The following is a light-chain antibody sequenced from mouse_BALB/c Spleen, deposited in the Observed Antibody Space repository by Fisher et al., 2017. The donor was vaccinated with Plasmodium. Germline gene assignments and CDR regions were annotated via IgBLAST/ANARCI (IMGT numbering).Light chain of an antibody. V-gene: IGKV1-117*01. J-gene: IGKJ5*01. CDR1: QSIVHSNGDTY. Sequence: DIVLTQSPLSLPVSLGDQASISCRSSQSIVHSNGDTYLEWFLQKPGQSPKLLIYKVSNRFSGVPDRFSGSGSGTDFTLSINSVETEDIGMYFCQQSHSWPLTFGAGTKLELK. CDR2: KVS. CDR3: QQSHSWPLT.